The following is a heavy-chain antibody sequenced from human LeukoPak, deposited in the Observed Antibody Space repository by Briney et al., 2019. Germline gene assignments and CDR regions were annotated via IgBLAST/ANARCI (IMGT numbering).Heavy chain of an antibody. Sequence: TLSLTCTVSGGSISSGGYYWSWIRQHPGKGLEWIGFIYYSGSTYYNPSLKSRINISVDTSKNQFSLKLSSVTAADTAEYYCARDSGSYHYFDYWGQGTLVTVSS. V-gene: IGHV4-31*03. CDR3: ARDSGSYHYFDY. D-gene: IGHD1-26*01. CDR2: IYYSGST. CDR1: GGSISSGGYY. J-gene: IGHJ4*02.